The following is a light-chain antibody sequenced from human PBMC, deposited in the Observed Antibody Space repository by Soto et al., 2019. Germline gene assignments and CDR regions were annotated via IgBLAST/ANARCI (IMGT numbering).Light chain of an antibody. V-gene: IGKV1-5*01. CDR2: DGS. CDR3: QQYKSYPWT. CDR1: HSISSW. J-gene: IGKJ1*01. Sequence: DIQMTQSPSTLSASVGDRVTITCRASHSISSWLAWYQQKPVKAPKLLIYDGSSFESGVTSRFSASGSGTELTITISGLQPDDFATSYCQQYKSYPWTFGQGTKVEIK.